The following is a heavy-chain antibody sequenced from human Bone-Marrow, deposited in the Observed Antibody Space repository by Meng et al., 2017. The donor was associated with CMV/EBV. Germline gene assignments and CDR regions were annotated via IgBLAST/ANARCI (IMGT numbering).Heavy chain of an antibody. Sequence: ASVKVSCKASGYTFTGYYMHWVRQAPGQGLEWMGCINPNGGDTYYAQNFQGRVTMTRDMPLSTAYMELSRLRSDDTAVYYCAREISGSYSAGGYWGQGTLVTVSS. CDR2: INPNGGDT. CDR3: AREISGSYSAGGY. CDR1: GYTFTGYY. J-gene: IGHJ4*02. V-gene: IGHV1-2*02. D-gene: IGHD1-26*01.